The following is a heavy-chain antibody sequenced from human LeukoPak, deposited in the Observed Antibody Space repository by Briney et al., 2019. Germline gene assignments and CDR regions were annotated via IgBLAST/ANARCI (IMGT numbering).Heavy chain of an antibody. CDR3: AKSAGPRTAMVDY. D-gene: IGHD5-18*01. J-gene: IGHJ4*02. CDR1: GFTFDDYA. CDR2: ISWNSGNI. Sequence: GGSLRLSCAASGFTFDDYAMHWVRQAPGKALEWVSGISWNSGNIGYADSVKGRFTISRDNAKNSLYLQINSLRAEDTALYYCAKSAGPRTAMVDYWGQGTLVTVSS. V-gene: IGHV3-9*01.